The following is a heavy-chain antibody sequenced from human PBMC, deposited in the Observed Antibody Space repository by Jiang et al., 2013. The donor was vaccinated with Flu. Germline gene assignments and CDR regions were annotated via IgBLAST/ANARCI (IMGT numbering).Heavy chain of an antibody. V-gene: IGHV3-53*04. CDR3: ARDGASYGSGSYDAFDI. D-gene: IGHD3-10*01. CDR1: GFTVSSNY. J-gene: IGHJ3*02. CDR2: IYSGGST. Sequence: VQLLESGGGLVQPGGSLRLSCAASGFTVSSNYMSWVRQAPGKGLEWVSVIYSGGSTYYADSVKGRFTISRHNSKNTLYLQMNSLRAEDTAVYYCARDGASYGSGSYDAFDIWGQGTMVTVSS.